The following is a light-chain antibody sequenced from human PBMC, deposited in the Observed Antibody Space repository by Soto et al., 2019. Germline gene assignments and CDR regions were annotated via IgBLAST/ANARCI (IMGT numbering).Light chain of an antibody. J-gene: IGLJ1*01. CDR1: SSDVGGYDY. Sequence: QSALTQPASVSGSPGQSITISCTGPSSDVGGYDYVAWYQQHPGKAPKLMIYDVTNRPSGVSNRFSGSKSGNTASLTISGLQAEDEADYYRSSYRSTYMLGVFGNGTKLTVL. CDR3: SSYRSTYMLGV. V-gene: IGLV2-14*01. CDR2: DVT.